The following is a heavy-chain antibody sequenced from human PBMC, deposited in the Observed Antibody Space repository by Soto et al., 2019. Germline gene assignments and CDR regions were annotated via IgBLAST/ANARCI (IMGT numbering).Heavy chain of an antibody. V-gene: IGHV3-11*01. Sequence: PGGSRSFSCAASGFTFRDYSMNGIRQAPGKGLEWVSYISSGGTTIYYADSVKGRFTISRDNAKNSLYLQMNSLRDEDTAVYYCARKLGASDYWGQGTLVTVSS. J-gene: IGHJ4*02. CDR1: GFTFRDYS. CDR3: ARKLGASDY. D-gene: IGHD1-26*01. CDR2: ISSGGTTI.